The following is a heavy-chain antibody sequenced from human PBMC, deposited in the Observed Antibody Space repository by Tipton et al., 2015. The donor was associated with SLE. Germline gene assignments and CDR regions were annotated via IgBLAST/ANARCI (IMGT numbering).Heavy chain of an antibody. V-gene: IGHV4-34*01. CDR2: INHSGST. J-gene: IGHJ4*02. CDR1: GGSFSGYY. Sequence: TLSLTCAVYGGSFSGYYWSWIRQPPGKGLEWIGEINHSGSTNYNPSLKSRVTISVDTSKNQFSLKLSSVTAADTAVYYCARDRYYYDSSGYFTGWDYWGQGTLVTVSS. CDR3: ARDRYYYDSSGYFTGWDY. D-gene: IGHD3-22*01.